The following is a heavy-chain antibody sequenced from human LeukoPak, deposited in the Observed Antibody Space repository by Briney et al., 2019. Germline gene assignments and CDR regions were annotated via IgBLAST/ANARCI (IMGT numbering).Heavy chain of an antibody. CDR2: IYYSGST. V-gene: IGHV4-30-4*01. Sequence: SETLPLTCTVSGGSISSGDYYWSWIRQPPGKGLEYIGYIYYSGSTYYNPSLKSRITISVDTSKNQFSLKLSSVTAADTAVYYCARGSWSSSIDYWGQGTLVTVSS. J-gene: IGHJ4*02. D-gene: IGHD6-6*01. CDR1: GGSISSGDYY. CDR3: ARGSWSSSIDY.